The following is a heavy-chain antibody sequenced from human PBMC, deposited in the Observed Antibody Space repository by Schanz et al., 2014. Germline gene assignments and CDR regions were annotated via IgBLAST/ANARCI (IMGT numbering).Heavy chain of an antibody. CDR3: VRDAGWAFGDYHGMDV. CDR1: GSIFSKLL. CDR2: FDPKKGEA. V-gene: IGHV1-24*01. Sequence: QVQLVQSGAEVKKPGASVKVSCKVSGSIFSKLLMHWVRQGPAKGLEWMGGFDPKKGEAIYAQKFQGRVTMTEDTSTGTAYMELRSLISDDTAVYYCVRDAGWAFGDYHGMDVWGQGTSVTVSS. J-gene: IGHJ6*02. D-gene: IGHD3-10*01.